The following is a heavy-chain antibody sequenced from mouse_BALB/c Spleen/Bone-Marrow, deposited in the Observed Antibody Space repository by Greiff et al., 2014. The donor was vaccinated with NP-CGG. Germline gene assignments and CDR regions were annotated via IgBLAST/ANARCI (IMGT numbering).Heavy chain of an antibody. CDR3: ARHETGTGQYFGY. J-gene: IGHJ2*01. D-gene: IGHD4-1*01. CDR1: GLTFSNYN. Sequence: EVHLVESGGDLVQPGGSLKLSCAASGLTFSNYNISWVRQTPEKRLERVAYISNGGGNTYYPDTVKGRFTISRDNAKNTLYLQMISLKSEDTAIYYCARHETGTGQYFGYWGQGTTLTVSS. CDR2: ISNGGGNT. V-gene: IGHV5-12-2*01.